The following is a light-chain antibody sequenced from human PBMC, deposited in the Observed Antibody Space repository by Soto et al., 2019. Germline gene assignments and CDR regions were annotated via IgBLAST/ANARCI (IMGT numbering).Light chain of an antibody. CDR1: LNVNSY. J-gene: IGKJ5*01. CDR2: DAS. Sequence: QSPASVSWGQGERGTVCCRVILNVNSYFAWYQQQPGQAPRLVIYDASNSAPGIPARFSGSGSGTDFTLTISSLLPADFAVYYCQQLPYWPPIPFGQGRLLEI. CDR3: QQLPYWPPIP. V-gene: IGKV3-11*01.